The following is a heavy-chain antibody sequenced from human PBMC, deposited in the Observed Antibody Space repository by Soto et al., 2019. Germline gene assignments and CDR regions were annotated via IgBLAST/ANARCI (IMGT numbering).Heavy chain of an antibody. J-gene: IGHJ6*02. CDR2: ISYDGNEK. V-gene: IGHV3-30*03. D-gene: IGHD2-8*01. CDR3: VRVRNNNDKRLDV. CDR1: GFAFSTYG. Sequence: QEQLVESGGGVVQPGRSLRLSCAATGFAFSTYGMHWVRQAPGKGREWVAAISYDGNEKYYADSLQGRFTVSRDTSTTTLFLEMHSLRADDTAVYFCVRVRNNNDKRLDVWGQGTTVTVSS.